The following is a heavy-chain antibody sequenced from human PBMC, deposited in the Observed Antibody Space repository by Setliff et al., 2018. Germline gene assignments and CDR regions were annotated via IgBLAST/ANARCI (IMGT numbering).Heavy chain of an antibody. D-gene: IGHD3-16*01. V-gene: IGHV4-61*02. CDR3: ARLRGAFDY. Sequence: PSETLSLTCTVSGGSIGRGSRYWSWIRQPAGKGLEWIGRIFPSGSTNYNPSLESRVTISVDTSKNQFSLRLNSATAADTAVYYCARLRGAFDYWGQGTLVTVSS. J-gene: IGHJ4*02. CDR2: IFPSGST. CDR1: GGSIGRGSRY.